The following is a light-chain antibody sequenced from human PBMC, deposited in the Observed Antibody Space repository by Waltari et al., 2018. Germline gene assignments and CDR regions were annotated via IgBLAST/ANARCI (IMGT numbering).Light chain of an antibody. J-gene: IGLJ3*02. V-gene: IGLV1-44*01. CDR2: SNN. Sequence: QSVLTQPPSASVTPGQRVTISCSGSSSNIGSNTVNWYQQPPGTAPKLLIYSNNQRPSGVPGRCAGSSAGTSASVGIKGLQSEDEAEYYCAAWDDSLNGHGVFGGGTKLTVL. CDR1: SSNIGSNT. CDR3: AAWDDSLNGHGV.